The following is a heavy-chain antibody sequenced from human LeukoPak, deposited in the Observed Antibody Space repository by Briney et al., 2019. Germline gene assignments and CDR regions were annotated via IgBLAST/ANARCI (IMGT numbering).Heavy chain of an antibody. CDR1: GYTFTSYG. D-gene: IGHD3-3*01. J-gene: IGHJ6*02. CDR3: ARDLYYDFWSGYEPYGMDV. V-gene: IGHV1-18*01. Sequence: GASVKVSCKASGYTFTSYGISWVRQAPGQGLEWMGWISAYNGNTNYAQKLQGRVTMTTDTSTSTAYMELRSLRSDDTAVYYCARDLYYDFWSGYEPYGMDVWGRGTTVTVSS. CDR2: ISAYNGNT.